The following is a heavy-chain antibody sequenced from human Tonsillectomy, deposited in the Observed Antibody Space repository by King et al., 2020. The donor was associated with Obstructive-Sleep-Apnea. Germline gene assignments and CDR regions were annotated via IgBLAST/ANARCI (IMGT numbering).Heavy chain of an antibody. CDR1: GGSISSGDYY. Sequence: QLQESGPGLVKPSQTLSLTCTVSGGSISSGDYYWSWIRQPPGKGLEWIGYIYYSGSTYYNPSLKSPVTISVDTSKNQFSLKLSSVTAADTAVYYCARAQDRGYDKNAFDIWGQGTMVTVSS. CDR2: IYYSGST. V-gene: IGHV4-30-4*01. CDR3: ARAQDRGYDKNAFDI. D-gene: IGHD5-12*01. J-gene: IGHJ3*02.